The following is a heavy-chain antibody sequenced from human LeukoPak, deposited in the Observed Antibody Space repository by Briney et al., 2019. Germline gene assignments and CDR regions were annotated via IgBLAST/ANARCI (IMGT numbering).Heavy chain of an antibody. V-gene: IGHV4-38-2*02. D-gene: IGHD3-3*01. J-gene: IGHJ5*02. Sequence: PSETLSPTCTVSGYSISSGYYWGWIRQPPGKGLEWIGSIYHSGSTYYNPSLKSRVTISVGTSKNQFSLKLSSVTAADTAVYYCARSSVGTYDSNWFDPWGQGTLVTVSS. CDR1: GYSISSGYY. CDR2: IYHSGST. CDR3: ARSSVGTYDSNWFDP.